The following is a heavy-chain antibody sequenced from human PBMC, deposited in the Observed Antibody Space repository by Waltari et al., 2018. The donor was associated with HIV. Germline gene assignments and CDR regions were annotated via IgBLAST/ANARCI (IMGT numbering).Heavy chain of an antibody. D-gene: IGHD3-22*01. CDR1: GYTLTELS. CDR2: FDPEDGET. Sequence: QVQLVQSGAEVKKPGASVKVSCKVSGYTLTELSMHWVRQAPGKGLEWMGGFDPEDGETIYAQKFQGRVTMTEDTSTDTAYMELSSLRSEDTAVYYCATERRHYYDSSGYYPYYFDYWGQGTLVTVSS. CDR3: ATERRHYYDSSGYYPYYFDY. V-gene: IGHV1-24*01. J-gene: IGHJ4*02.